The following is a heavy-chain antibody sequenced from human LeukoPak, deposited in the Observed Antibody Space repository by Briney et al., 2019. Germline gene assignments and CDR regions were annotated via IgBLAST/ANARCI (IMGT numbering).Heavy chain of an antibody. D-gene: IGHD3-10*01. CDR3: AREYYYGLGIIGYGMGV. J-gene: IGHJ6*02. CDR2: INPNSGGT. V-gene: IGHV1-2*02. Sequence: ASVKVSCKASGYTFTGYYMHWVRQAPGQGLEWMGWINPNSGGTNYAQKFQGRVTMTRDTSISTAYMERSRLRSDDTAVYYCAREYYYGLGIIGYGMGVWDQGTTVTVSS. CDR1: GYTFTGYY.